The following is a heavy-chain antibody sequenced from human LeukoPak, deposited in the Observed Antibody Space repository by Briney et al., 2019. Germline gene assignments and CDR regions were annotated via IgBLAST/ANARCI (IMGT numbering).Heavy chain of an antibody. J-gene: IGHJ6*03. Sequence: SETLSLTCTVSGGSISSYYWNWIRQPPGKGLEWIGYIFYSGRTNYNPSLKSRVTISVDTSKNQFSLKLSSVTAADTAVYYCARGRSSMVRGYYYYYMDVWGKGTTVTISS. CDR2: IFYSGRT. CDR1: GGSISSYY. CDR3: ARGRSSMVRGYYYYYMDV. D-gene: IGHD3-10*01. V-gene: IGHV4-59*01.